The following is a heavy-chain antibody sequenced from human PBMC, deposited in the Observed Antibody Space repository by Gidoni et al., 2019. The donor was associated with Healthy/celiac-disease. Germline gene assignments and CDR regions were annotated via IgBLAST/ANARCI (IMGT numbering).Heavy chain of an antibody. CDR2: ITPFNGNT. CDR3: ASSWDSSSSRYYYYGMDV. V-gene: IGHV1-45*02. Sequence: QMQLVQSGAEVKKPGSSVKVSCKASGYTFPYRYLHWVRQAPGQALEWMGWITPFNGNTNYAQKFQDRVTITRDMSMSTAYMELSSLRSEDTAMYYCASSWDSSSSRYYYYGMDVWGQGTTVTVSS. D-gene: IGHD6-6*01. CDR1: GYTFPYRY. J-gene: IGHJ6*02.